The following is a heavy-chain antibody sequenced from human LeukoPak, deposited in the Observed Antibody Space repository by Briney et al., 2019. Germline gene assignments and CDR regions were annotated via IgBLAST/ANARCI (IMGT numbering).Heavy chain of an antibody. D-gene: IGHD3-10*02. Sequence: GGSLRLSCAASGFIFDDYGMSWVRQAPGKGLEWVSGINWNGSITGYADSVKGRFTISRDNAKNSLYLQMNSLRAEDTAVYYCAELGITMIGGVWGKGTTVTISS. V-gene: IGHV3-20*04. CDR3: AELGITMIGGV. CDR2: INWNGSIT. J-gene: IGHJ6*03. CDR1: GFIFDDYG.